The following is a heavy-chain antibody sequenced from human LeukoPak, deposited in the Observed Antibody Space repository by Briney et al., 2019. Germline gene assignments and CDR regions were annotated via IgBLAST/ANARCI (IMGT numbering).Heavy chain of an antibody. CDR2: IIPIFGTA. Sequence: SVKVSCKASGGTFSSYAISWVRQAPGQGLEWMGGIIPIFGTANYAQKFQGRVTITADESTSTAYMELSSLRSEDTAVYYCARGLPGATAPFDYWGQGTLVTVSS. CDR3: ARGLPGATAPFDY. D-gene: IGHD1-26*01. V-gene: IGHV1-69*13. J-gene: IGHJ4*02. CDR1: GGTFSSYA.